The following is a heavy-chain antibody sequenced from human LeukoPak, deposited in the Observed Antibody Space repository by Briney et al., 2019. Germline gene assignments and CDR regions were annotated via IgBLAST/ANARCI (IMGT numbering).Heavy chain of an antibody. J-gene: IGHJ6*02. D-gene: IGHD2-15*01. CDR2: ITSTT. V-gene: IGHV3-23*01. CDR1: GFTLSAYG. Sequence: GGSLRLSCSASGFTLSAYGMNWVRQAPGKGLEWVSAITSTTFYADSVKGRLTISRDNSKNTLYLQINSLRAEDTAIYYCAKYCTGGSCYRGLVVWGQGTTVTVSS. CDR3: AKYCTGGSCYRGLVV.